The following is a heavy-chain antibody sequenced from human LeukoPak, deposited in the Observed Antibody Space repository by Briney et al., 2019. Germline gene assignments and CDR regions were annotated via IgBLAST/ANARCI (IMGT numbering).Heavy chain of an antibody. CDR1: GGSISSYY. J-gene: IGHJ5*02. Sequence: SETLSLTCTVSGGSISSYYWSWIRQPPGKGLEWIGYIYYSGSTNYNPSLKSRVTISVDTSKNQFSLKLSPVTAADTAVYYCARGRTNDLNGFDPWGQGTLVTVSS. CDR2: IYYSGST. CDR3: ARGRTNDLNGFDP. D-gene: IGHD3-3*01. V-gene: IGHV4-59*01.